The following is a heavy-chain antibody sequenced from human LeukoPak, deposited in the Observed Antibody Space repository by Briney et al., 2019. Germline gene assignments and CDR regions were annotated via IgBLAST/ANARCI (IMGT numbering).Heavy chain of an antibody. J-gene: IGHJ5*02. V-gene: IGHV3-48*04. CDR1: GFTFSSYS. Sequence: GGSLRLSCAASGFTFSSYSMNWVRQAPGKGLEWVSYISSSSSTIYYADSVKGRFTISRDNAKNSLYLQMNSLRAEDTAVYYCARDLMVRGRFGFDPWGQGTLVTVSS. CDR2: ISSSSSTI. D-gene: IGHD3-10*01. CDR3: ARDLMVRGRFGFDP.